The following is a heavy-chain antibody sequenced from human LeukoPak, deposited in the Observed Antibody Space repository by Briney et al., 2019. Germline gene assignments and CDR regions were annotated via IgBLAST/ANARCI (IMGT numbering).Heavy chain of an antibody. CDR3: ARQLDDGDPEDPFDL. CDR1: GYSFANYW. J-gene: IGHJ3*01. D-gene: IGHD4/OR15-4a*01. V-gene: IGHV5-51*01. Sequence: GESLKISCKGSGYSFANYWIGWVRQMPGKGLEWLGIIYPGDSDTRYSPSFQGQVTVSVDKSISTTYLQWNSLKASDTALYCCARQLDDGDPEDPFDLWGQGTMVTVSS. CDR2: IYPGDSDT.